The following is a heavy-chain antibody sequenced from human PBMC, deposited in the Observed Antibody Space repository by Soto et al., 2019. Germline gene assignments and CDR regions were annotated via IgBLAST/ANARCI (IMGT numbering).Heavy chain of an antibody. V-gene: IGHV4-31*03. CDR1: GGSISSGGYY. CDR2: IYYSGST. J-gene: IGHJ5*02. CDR3: ARSSIGYNNWCDP. Sequence: QVQLQESGPGLVKPSQTLSLTCTVSGGSISSGGYYWSWIRQHPGKGLEWIGYIYYSGSTYYNPSLKSRVTISVDTSKNQFSLKLSSVTAADTAVYYCARSSIGYNNWCDPWSQGTLFTVSS. D-gene: IGHD3-22*01.